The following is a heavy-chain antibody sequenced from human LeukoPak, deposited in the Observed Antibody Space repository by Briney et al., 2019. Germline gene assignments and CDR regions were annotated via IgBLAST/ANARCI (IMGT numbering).Heavy chain of an antibody. CDR1: GGSISNYY. V-gene: IGHV4-59*01. CDR3: ARDRGTMVRGASRTYYYYYGMDV. Sequence: PSETLSLTCNVSGGSISNYYWSWIRQPPGKGLEWIGYMYYSGNTNYNPSLKSRVTISVDTSKNQFSLKLSSVTAADTAVYYCARDRGTMVRGASRTYYYYYGMDVWGQGTTVTVSS. CDR2: MYYSGNT. J-gene: IGHJ6*02. D-gene: IGHD3-10*01.